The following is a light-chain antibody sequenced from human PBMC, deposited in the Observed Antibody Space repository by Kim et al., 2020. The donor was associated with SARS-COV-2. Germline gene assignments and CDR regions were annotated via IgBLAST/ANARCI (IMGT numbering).Light chain of an antibody. CDR1: QSVSSN. V-gene: IGKV3-15*01. CDR3: QQYKNWAKG. CDR2: GAS. Sequence: EIVMTQSPATLSVSPGERATLSCRASQSVSSNLAWYQQKPGQAPRLLIYGASTRATGIPARFSGSGSGTEFTLTISSLQSEDFAVYYCQQYKNWAKGFGQGAQVESK. J-gene: IGKJ1*01.